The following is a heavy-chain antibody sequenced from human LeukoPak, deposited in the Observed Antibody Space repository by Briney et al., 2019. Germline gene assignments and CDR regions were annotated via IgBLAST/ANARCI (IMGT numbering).Heavy chain of an antibody. CDR2: INPNSGGT. D-gene: IGHD3-10*01. Sequence: ASVKVSCKASGYTFTGYYMHWVRQAPGQGLEWMGWINPNSGGTNYAQKFQGRVTMTRDTSISTAYMELSRLRSDDTAVYYCARDRGLLWFGEFSFDPWGQGTLVTVSS. CDR3: ARDRGLLWFGEFSFDP. J-gene: IGHJ5*02. V-gene: IGHV1-2*02. CDR1: GYTFTGYY.